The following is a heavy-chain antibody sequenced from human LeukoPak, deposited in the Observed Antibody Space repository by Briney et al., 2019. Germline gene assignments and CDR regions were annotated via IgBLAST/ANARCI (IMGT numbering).Heavy chain of an antibody. CDR2: INPNPNSGGT. J-gene: IGHJ4*02. D-gene: IGHD3-10*01. Sequence: ASVKVSCKASGYTFTGYYMHWVRQAPGQGLEWMGWINPNPNSGGTNYAQKFQGRVTMTRDTSISTAYMELSRLRSDETAVYFCARGLYFYGSGSPNDYWGQGTLVTVSS. V-gene: IGHV1-2*02. CDR1: GYTFTGYY. CDR3: ARGLYFYGSGSPNDY.